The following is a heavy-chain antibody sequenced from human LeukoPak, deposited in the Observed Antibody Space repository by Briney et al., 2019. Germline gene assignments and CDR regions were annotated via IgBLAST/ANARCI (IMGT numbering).Heavy chain of an antibody. Sequence: SETLSLTCTVSGGSISSSSYYWGWIRQPPGKGLEWIGSIYYSGSTYYNPSLKSRVTISVDTSKNQFSLKLSSVTAADTAVYYCARDGYSGNDGLWGQGTLATASS. D-gene: IGHD5-12*01. CDR3: ARDGYSGNDGL. CDR1: GGSISSSSYY. V-gene: IGHV4-39*07. J-gene: IGHJ4*02. CDR2: IYYSGST.